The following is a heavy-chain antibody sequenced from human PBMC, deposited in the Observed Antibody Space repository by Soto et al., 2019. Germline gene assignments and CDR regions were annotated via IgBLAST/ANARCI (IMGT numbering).Heavy chain of an antibody. D-gene: IGHD6-19*01. Sequence: PGGSLRLSCAASGLTFSSYSMNCVRQAPGKGLEWVSSISSSSSYIYYADSVKGRFTISRDNSKNTLYLQMNSLRAEDTAVYYCANRIGRGWSQRTDYWGQGTLVTVSS. V-gene: IGHV3-21*04. J-gene: IGHJ4*02. CDR2: ISSSSSYI. CDR1: GLTFSSYS. CDR3: ANRIGRGWSQRTDY.